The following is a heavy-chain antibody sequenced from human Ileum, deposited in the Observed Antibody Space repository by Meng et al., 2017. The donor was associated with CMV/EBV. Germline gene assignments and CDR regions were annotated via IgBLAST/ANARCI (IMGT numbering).Heavy chain of an antibody. CDR1: GFTFNDYA. CDR3: ARSTRGYYDITGYFEY. CDR2: ISWNSGVT. V-gene: IGHV3-9*01. D-gene: IGHD3-22*01. Sequence: SLKISCAASGFTFNDYAMHWVRQAPGKGLEWVSGISWNSGVTGYADSVKGRFTISRDNAKNYLYLQMNSLRPEDTAVYYCARSTRGYYDITGYFEYWGQGALVTVSS. J-gene: IGHJ4*02.